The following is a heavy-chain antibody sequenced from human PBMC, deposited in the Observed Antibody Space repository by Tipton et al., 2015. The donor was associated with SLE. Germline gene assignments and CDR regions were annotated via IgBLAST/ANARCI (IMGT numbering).Heavy chain of an antibody. CDR2: IKQDGSAE. Sequence: SLRLSCTASGFTFGSYRMNWVRQTPGKGLEWVAKIKQDGSAENYAESVKGRFRMSRDNSKNSVSLQMNSLRVEDTAVYYCARDGWRAYDVWGRGTMVTVSS. CDR1: GFTFGSYR. CDR3: ARDGWRAYDV. D-gene: IGHD3-3*01. V-gene: IGHV3-7*01. J-gene: IGHJ3*01.